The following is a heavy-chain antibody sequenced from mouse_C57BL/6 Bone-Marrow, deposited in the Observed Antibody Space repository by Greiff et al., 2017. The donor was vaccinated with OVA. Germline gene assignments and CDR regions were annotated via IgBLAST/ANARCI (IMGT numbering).Heavy chain of an antibody. CDR3: TWPPLYYFDY. CDR2: IDPETGGT. V-gene: IGHV1-15*01. Sequence: VQLQQSGAELVRPGASVTLSCKASGYTFTDYEMHWVKQTPVHGLEWIGAIDPETGGTDYNQKFKGKAILTADKSSSTAYMELRSLTSVDSAVYYCTWPPLYYFDYWGQGTTLTVSS. J-gene: IGHJ2*01. CDR1: GYTFTDYE.